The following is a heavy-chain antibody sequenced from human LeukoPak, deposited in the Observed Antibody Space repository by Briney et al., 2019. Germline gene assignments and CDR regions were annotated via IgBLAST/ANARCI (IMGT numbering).Heavy chain of an antibody. CDR1: GYTFTSYG. J-gene: IGHJ4*02. Sequence: ASVKVSCKASGYTFTSYGISWVRQAPGQGLEWMGWISAYNGNTNYAQKLQGRVTMTTDTSTSTAYMELRSLRSDDTAVYYCARDLFSSVAYYGSGSPYWGQGTLVTVSS. V-gene: IGHV1-18*01. D-gene: IGHD3-10*01. CDR2: ISAYNGNT. CDR3: ARDLFSSVAYYGSGSPY.